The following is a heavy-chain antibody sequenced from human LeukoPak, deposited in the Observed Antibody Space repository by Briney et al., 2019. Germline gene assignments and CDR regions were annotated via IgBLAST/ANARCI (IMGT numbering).Heavy chain of an antibody. Sequence: ASVKVSCKASGYTLTDHHMIWVRQAPGQGLEWMGWINPNSGGTNYAQKFQGRVTMTRDTSISTAYMELSRLRSDDTAVYYCAKGYCSGGSCYQDYWGQGTLVTVSS. J-gene: IGHJ4*02. CDR1: GYTLTDHH. CDR3: AKGYCSGGSCYQDY. V-gene: IGHV1-2*02. CDR2: INPNSGGT. D-gene: IGHD2-15*01.